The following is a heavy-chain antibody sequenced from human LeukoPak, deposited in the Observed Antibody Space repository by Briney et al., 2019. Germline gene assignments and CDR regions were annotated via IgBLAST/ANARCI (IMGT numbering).Heavy chain of an antibody. Sequence: PGGSLRLSCAASGFTFRTYGMHWVRRAPGKGLEWLAVISYDGNTKYYADSVKGRLTISRDNSKNTVYLQINGLRAEDTAVYYCARGRSITLLRGVAMSDGFDIWGQGTMVAVSS. V-gene: IGHV3-30*03. CDR3: ARGRSITLLRGVAMSDGFDI. J-gene: IGHJ3*02. CDR1: GFTFRTYG. CDR2: ISYDGNTK. D-gene: IGHD3-10*01.